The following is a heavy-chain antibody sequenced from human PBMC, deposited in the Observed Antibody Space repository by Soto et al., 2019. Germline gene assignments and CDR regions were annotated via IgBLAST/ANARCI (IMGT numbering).Heavy chain of an antibody. D-gene: IGHD1-26*01. Sequence: ASVKVSCKVSGYTFTSYGMSWMRPAPGQGLEWMGWISTYNGNTNYAQNLQGRVSMTTDTSTSTAYMELRSLRSDDTAVYYCASRSGTYPYYFDYWGQGTLVTVSS. J-gene: IGHJ4*02. CDR3: ASRSGTYPYYFDY. V-gene: IGHV1-18*01. CDR2: ISTYNGNT. CDR1: GYTFTSYG.